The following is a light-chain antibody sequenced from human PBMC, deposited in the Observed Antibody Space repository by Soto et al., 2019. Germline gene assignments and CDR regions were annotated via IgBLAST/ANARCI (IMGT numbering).Light chain of an antibody. J-gene: IGKJ1*01. V-gene: IGKV3-20*01. CDR1: QSVSNDY. CDR3: QQYGNSPRT. CDR2: GAS. Sequence: EIVLTQSPGTLSLSPGERATLSCRASQSVSNDYLAWYQQKPGQAPRLLIYGASIRATDIPDRFSGSGSGTDFSLTISRLEPEDFAIYYCQQYGNSPRTFGQGTKVEIK.